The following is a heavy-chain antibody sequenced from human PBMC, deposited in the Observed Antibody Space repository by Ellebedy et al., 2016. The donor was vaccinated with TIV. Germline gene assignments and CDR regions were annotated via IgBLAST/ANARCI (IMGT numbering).Heavy chain of an antibody. CDR2: IDPTTTST. CDR1: GYTFINYY. Sequence: ASVKVSXXASGYTFINYYMHWVRQAPGQGLEWMGVIDPTTTSTTYAQEFQGRVTITADISTSTAYMDLTGLRSEDTAIYYCSIYCGGDCNYGKDYWGQGTLVTVS. J-gene: IGHJ4*02. V-gene: IGHV1-46*03. CDR3: SIYCGGDCNYGKDY. D-gene: IGHD2-21*02.